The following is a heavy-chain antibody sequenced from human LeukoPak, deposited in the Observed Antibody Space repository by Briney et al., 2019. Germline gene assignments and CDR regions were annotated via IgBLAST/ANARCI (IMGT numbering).Heavy chain of an antibody. J-gene: IGHJ4*02. CDR3: ASGAGYLIEN. V-gene: IGHV3-7*03. D-gene: IGHD2-15*01. CDR2: IKQDGSEK. Sequence: PGGSLRLSCAASGFTFSSYEMNWVRQAPGKGLEWVANIKQDGSEKFYVDSVKGRFTISRDNAKNSLYLQMDSLSAEDTALYYCASGAGYLIENWGQGTLVTVSS. CDR1: GFTFSSYE.